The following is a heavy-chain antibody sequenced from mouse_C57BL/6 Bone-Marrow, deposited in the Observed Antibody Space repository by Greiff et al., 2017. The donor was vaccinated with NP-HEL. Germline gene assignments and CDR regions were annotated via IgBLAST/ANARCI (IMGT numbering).Heavy chain of an antibody. CDR1: GYTFTSHS. CDR3: ARRYDGNCPWYFDV. Sequence: QVQLQQSGPELVRPGASVKISCKASGYTFTSHSMQWVRQRPGQGLEWIGKIFPGSGSTYYNEKFKGKATLTAAQSSSTAYMQLSSLTSEDSAVYFWARRYDGNCPWYFDVWGTGTTVTVSS. V-gene: IGHV1-56*01. D-gene: IGHD2-1*01. J-gene: IGHJ1*03. CDR2: IFPGSGST.